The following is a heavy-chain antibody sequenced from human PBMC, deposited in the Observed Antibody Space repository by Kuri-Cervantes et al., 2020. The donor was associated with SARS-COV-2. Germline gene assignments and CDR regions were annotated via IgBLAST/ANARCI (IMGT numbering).Heavy chain of an antibody. CDR3: ARDSYDTMDV. J-gene: IGHJ6*03. Sequence: SETLSLTCTVSGGSISSSSYYWGWIRQPPGKGLEWIGSIYYSGSTNYNPSLKSRVTMSVDTSKNQFSLKLSSVTAADTAVYYCARDSYDTMDVWGKGTTVTVSS. CDR2: IYYSGST. D-gene: IGHD3-9*01. V-gene: IGHV4-39*07. CDR1: GGSISSSSYY.